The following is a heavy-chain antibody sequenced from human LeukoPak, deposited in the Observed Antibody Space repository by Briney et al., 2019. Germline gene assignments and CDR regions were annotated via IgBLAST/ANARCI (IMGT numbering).Heavy chain of an antibody. CDR3: ARHPLESLPRWGNYYYYMDV. CDR2: IYYSGST. D-gene: IGHD3-16*01. V-gene: IGHV4-39*01. CDR1: GGPISSSSYY. J-gene: IGHJ6*03. Sequence: PSETLSLTCTVSGGPISSSSYYWGWIRQPPGKGLEWIGSIYYSGSTYYNPSLKSRVTISVDTSKNQFSLKLSSVTAADTAVYYCARHPLESLPRWGNYYYYMDVWGKGTTVTISS.